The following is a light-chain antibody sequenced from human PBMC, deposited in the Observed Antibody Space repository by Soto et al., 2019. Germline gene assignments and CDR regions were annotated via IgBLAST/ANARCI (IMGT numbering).Light chain of an antibody. CDR3: QQYGSSPT. Sequence: IQMTQSPATLSVSPGERATLSCRASQTIYSNVAWYQQRPGQAPRLLISGESTGATGIPARFSGSGSGTDFTLTISRLEPEDFAVYYCQQYGSSPTFGQGTKVDIK. CDR2: GES. CDR1: QTIYSN. J-gene: IGKJ1*01. V-gene: IGKV3-15*01.